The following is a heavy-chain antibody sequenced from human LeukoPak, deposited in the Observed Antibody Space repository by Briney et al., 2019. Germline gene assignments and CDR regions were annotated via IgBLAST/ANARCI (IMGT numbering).Heavy chain of an antibody. Sequence: PGGSLRLSCAASGFTFSSYGMHWVRQAPGKGLEWVAVISYDGSNRYYADSVKCRFTISRDNSKNTLYLQMNSLRAEDTAVYYCAKPDCGSTNCYADLFDYWGQGTLVTVSS. CDR1: GFTFSSYG. CDR3: AKPDCGSTNCYADLFDY. V-gene: IGHV3-30*18. J-gene: IGHJ4*02. D-gene: IGHD2-2*01. CDR2: ISYDGSNR.